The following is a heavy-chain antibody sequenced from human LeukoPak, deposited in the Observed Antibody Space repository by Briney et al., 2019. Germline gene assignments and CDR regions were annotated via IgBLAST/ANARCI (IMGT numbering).Heavy chain of an antibody. Sequence: GRSLRLSRAASGFTFSSYAMHWVRQAPGKGLEWVAVISYDGSNKYYADSVKGRFTISRDNSKNTLYLQMNSLRAEDTAVYYCARDSSPYYYGSGSHDYWGQGTLVTVSS. J-gene: IGHJ4*02. CDR2: ISYDGSNK. CDR3: ARDSSPYYYGSGSHDY. CDR1: GFTFSSYA. V-gene: IGHV3-30*04. D-gene: IGHD3-10*01.